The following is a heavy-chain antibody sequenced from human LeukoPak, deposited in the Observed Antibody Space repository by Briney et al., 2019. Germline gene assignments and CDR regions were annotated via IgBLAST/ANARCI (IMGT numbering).Heavy chain of an antibody. CDR2: IKEDGSEK. V-gene: IGHV3-7*01. J-gene: IGHJ4*02. CDR3: VGDIGDY. CDR1: GFIFSNYW. Sequence: GGSLRLSCAASGFIFSNYWMTWVRQAPGKGLEWVANIKEDGSEKYYVDSVRGRFTISRDNAKNSLYLQMNSLRVEDTAVYYCVGDIGDYWGQGTLVTVSS. D-gene: IGHD2-15*01.